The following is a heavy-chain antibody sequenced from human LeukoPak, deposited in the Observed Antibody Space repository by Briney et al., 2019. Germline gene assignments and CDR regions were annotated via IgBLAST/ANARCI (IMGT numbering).Heavy chain of an antibody. D-gene: IGHD2-2*01. CDR3: AKGDCSSTSCYEGGNYYYYYMDV. V-gene: IGHV3-33*06. Sequence: GGSLRLSCAASGFTFSNAWMSWVRQAPGKGLEWVAVIWYDGSNKYYADSVKGRFTISRDNSKNTLYLQMNSLRAEDTAVYYCAKGDCSSTSCYEGGNYYYYYMDVWGKGTTVTVSS. CDR2: IWYDGSNK. CDR1: GFTFSNAW. J-gene: IGHJ6*03.